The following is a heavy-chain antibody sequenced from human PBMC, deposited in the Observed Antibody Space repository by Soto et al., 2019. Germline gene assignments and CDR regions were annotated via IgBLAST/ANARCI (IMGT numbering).Heavy chain of an antibody. CDR2: INPSGGST. D-gene: IGHD6-19*01. V-gene: IGHV1-46*01. Sequence: GASVKVSCKASGYTFTNYYMHWVRQAPGQGLEWMGIINPSGGSTTYAQKFQGRVTMTRDTSTSTVYMELSSLRSEDTAVYYCARGFSSGWPFGFWGQGTTVTVSS. CDR3: ARGFSSGWPFGF. CDR1: GYTFTNYY. J-gene: IGHJ4*02.